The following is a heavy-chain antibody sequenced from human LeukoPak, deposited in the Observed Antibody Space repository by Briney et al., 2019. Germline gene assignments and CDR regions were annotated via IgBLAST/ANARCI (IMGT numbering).Heavy chain of an antibody. V-gene: IGHV3-23*01. CDR2: ISGSGGST. D-gene: IGHD3-10*01. J-gene: IGHJ4*02. Sequence: PGGSLRLPCAASGFTFSSYAMSWVRQAPGKGLEWVSAISGSGGSTYYADSVKGRFTISRDNSKNTLYLQMNSLRAEDTAVYYCAKDTSTRAVFLWFGEFDYWGQGTLVTVSS. CDR1: GFTFSSYA. CDR3: AKDTSTRAVFLWFGEFDY.